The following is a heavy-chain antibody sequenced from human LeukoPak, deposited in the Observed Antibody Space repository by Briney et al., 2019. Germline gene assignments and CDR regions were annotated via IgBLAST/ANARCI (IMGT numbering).Heavy chain of an antibody. CDR1: GFTLSSYA. CDR3: APLAATTDY. D-gene: IGHD5-12*01. Sequence: GGSLRLSCAASGFTLSSYAMSWVRQAPGKGLEWVSSISASGGGTYYADSVKGRFTISRDTSKNTLHLQMNSLRAEDTAVYYCAPLAATTDYWGQGTLVTVSS. J-gene: IGHJ4*02. CDR2: ISASGGGT. V-gene: IGHV3-23*01.